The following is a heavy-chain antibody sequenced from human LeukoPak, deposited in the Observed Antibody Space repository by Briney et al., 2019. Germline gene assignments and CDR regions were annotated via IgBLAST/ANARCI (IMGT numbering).Heavy chain of an antibody. V-gene: IGHV3-23*01. CDR2: IRGSGGST. Sequence: ETLSLTCTVSGGSISSSSYYWGWIRQPPGKGLEWVSAIRGSGGSTYYADSVKGRFTISRDNSKNTLYLQMNSLRAEDTAVYYCAKLFNDYGDYYFDYWGQGTLVTVSS. J-gene: IGHJ4*02. D-gene: IGHD4-17*01. CDR3: AKLFNDYGDYYFDY. CDR1: GGSISSSSYY.